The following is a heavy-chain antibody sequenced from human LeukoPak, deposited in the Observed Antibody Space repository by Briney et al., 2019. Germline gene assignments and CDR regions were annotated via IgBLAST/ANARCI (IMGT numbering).Heavy chain of an antibody. CDR3: AKYSGSYSLDY. D-gene: IGHD1-26*01. Sequence: LAGGSLRLSCAASGFTFSSYSMNWVRQAPGKGLEWVSLISGSGSSTYYADSVKGRFTISRDNSKNTLYLQMNSLRAEDTAVYYCAKYSGSYSLDYWGQGTLVTVSS. CDR2: ISGSGSST. J-gene: IGHJ4*02. V-gene: IGHV3-23*01. CDR1: GFTFSSYS.